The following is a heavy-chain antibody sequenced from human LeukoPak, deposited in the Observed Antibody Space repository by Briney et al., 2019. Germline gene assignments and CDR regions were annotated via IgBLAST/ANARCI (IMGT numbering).Heavy chain of an antibody. CDR3: VRDRTMVRGVMGDAFDV. J-gene: IGHJ3*01. Sequence: GRSLRLSCAASGFTFSSYAMHWVRQAPGKGQEWVAVISYDGSNKYYADSVKGRFTISRDNAKDSLYLQMDSLRGEDTALYQCVRDRTMVRGVMGDAFDVWGQGTMVTVSS. D-gene: IGHD3-10*01. V-gene: IGHV3-30-3*01. CDR1: GFTFSSYA. CDR2: ISYDGSNK.